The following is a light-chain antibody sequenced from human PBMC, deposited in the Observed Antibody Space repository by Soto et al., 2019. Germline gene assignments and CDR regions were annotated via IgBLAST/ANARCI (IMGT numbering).Light chain of an antibody. Sequence: EIVLTQSPATLSLSPGERATLSCRASQSVSTFLAWYQHKPGQAPRLLIYDASNRATGIPDRFRGSGSGTDFTLNISSLEPEDFALYYCQQGTDWPPGTFAQGTKVDI. CDR1: QSVSTF. V-gene: IGKV3-11*01. CDR2: DAS. J-gene: IGKJ1*01. CDR3: QQGTDWPPGT.